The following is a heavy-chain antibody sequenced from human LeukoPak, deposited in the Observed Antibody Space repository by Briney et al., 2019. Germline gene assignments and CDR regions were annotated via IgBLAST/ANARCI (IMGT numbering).Heavy chain of an antibody. J-gene: IGHJ6*03. CDR2: INPNSGNT. V-gene: IGHV1-8*03. Sequence: GASVKVSCKASGYTFTGYYMHWVRQAPGQGLEWMGWINPNSGNTGYAQKFQGRVTITRNTSISTAYMELSSLRSEDTAVYFCARGGSPNSYYYYYMDVWGKGTTVTVSS. CDR1: GYTFTGYY. CDR3: ARGGSPNSYYYYYMDV.